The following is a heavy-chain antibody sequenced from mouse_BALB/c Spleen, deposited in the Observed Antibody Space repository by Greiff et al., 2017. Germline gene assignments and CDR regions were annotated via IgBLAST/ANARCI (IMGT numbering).Heavy chain of an antibody. Sequence: VKLMESGPGLVAPSQSLSITCTVSGFSLTSYGVHWVRQPPGKGLEWLGVIWAGGSTNYNSALMSRLSISKDNSKSQVFLKMNSLQTDDTAMYYCARDGIKRDYAMDYWGQGTSVTVSS. D-gene: IGHD2-4*01. J-gene: IGHJ4*01. CDR1: GFSLTSYG. V-gene: IGHV2-9*02. CDR3: ARDGIKRDYAMDY. CDR2: IWAGGST.